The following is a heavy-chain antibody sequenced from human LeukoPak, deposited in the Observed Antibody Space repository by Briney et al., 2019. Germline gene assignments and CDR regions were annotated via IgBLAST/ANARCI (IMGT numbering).Heavy chain of an antibody. CDR3: ARSSIAVAGVNVY. D-gene: IGHD6-19*01. CDR2: IIPIFGTA. J-gene: IGHJ4*02. V-gene: IGHV1-69*06. CDR1: GGTFSSYA. Sequence: ASVKVSCKASGGTFSSYAISWVRQAPGQGLEWMGGIIPIFGTANYAQKFQGRVTITADKSTSTAYMELSSLRSEDTAVYYCARSSIAVAGVNVYWGQGTLVTVSS.